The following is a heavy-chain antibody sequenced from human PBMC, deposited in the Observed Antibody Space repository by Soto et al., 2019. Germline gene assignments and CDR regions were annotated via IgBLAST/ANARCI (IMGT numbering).Heavy chain of an antibody. D-gene: IGHD1-1*01. CDR1: GCPSSTYW. CDR3: GREDWNFDY. CDR2: IKQHGSEK. J-gene: IGHJ4*02. Sequence: GGPISLSWASSGCPSSTYWMSWVRQAPGQGLEWVANIKQHGSEKYYVDSVKGRFTISRDNAKNSLYLQMNSLRAEDTAVYSCGREDWNFDYWGQGSRVTVSA. V-gene: IGHV3-7*03.